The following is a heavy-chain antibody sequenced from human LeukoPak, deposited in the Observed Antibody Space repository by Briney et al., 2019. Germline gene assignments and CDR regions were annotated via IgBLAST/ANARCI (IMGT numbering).Heavy chain of an antibody. CDR3: AISTTGTATSDAFDI. CDR1: GYSFTSYW. D-gene: IGHD1-1*01. V-gene: IGHV5-51*01. CDR2: IYPGDSDT. Sequence: GESLKISCKGSGYSFTSYWIGWVRQMPGKGLEWMGIIYPGDSDTRYSPSFQGQVTISADKSISTAYLQWSSLEASDTAMYYCAISTTGTATSDAFDIWGQGTMVTVSS. J-gene: IGHJ3*02.